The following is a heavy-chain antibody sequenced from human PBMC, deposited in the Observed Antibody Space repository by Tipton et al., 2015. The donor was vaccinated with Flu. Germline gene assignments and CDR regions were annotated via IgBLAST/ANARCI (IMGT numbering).Heavy chain of an antibody. J-gene: IGHJ4*02. D-gene: IGHD3-10*01. Sequence: TLSLTCTVSGGSISSGSYYWSWIRQPAGKGLEWIGRIYTGGSTNYNPSLKSRVTISVDTSKNQFSLKLSSVTAADTAFYYCARGSGSGTYVIFDYWGQGTLVSVSS. CDR2: IYTGGST. V-gene: IGHV4-61*02. CDR1: GGSISSGSYY. CDR3: ARGSGSGTYVIFDY.